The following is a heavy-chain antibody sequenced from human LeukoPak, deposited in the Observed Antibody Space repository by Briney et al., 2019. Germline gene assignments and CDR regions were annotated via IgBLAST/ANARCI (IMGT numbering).Heavy chain of an antibody. J-gene: IGHJ5*02. CDR2: IRYDGSNK. V-gene: IGHV3-30*02. D-gene: IGHD3-10*01. CDR3: ARDLLRFGEVNWFDP. Sequence: GGSLRLSCAASGFTFSSYGMHWVRQAPGKGLEWVAFIRYDGSNKYYADSVKGRFTISRDNSKNTLYLQMNSLRAEDTAVYYCARDLLRFGEVNWFDPWGQGTLVTVSS. CDR1: GFTFSSYG.